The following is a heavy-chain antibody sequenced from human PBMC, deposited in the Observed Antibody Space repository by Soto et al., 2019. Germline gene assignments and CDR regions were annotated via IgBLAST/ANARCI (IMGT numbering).Heavy chain of an antibody. D-gene: IGHD3-16*01. J-gene: IGHJ5*02. CDR1: GVSISSNNW. CDR3: ANLYYDYVNWFDP. V-gene: IGHV4-4*02. Sequence: SETLSLTCAVSGVSISSNNWWSWVRQSPQKGLEWIGEIHPGGSTNNNPSLKSRVTISVDKSKNEFSLKLSSVTAADTAVYYCANLYYDYVNWFDPWGQGTLVTVSS. CDR2: IHPGGST.